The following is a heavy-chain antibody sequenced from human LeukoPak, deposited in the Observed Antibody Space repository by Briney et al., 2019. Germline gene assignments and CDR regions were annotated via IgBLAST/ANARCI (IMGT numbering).Heavy chain of an antibody. J-gene: IGHJ4*02. CDR3: ARAQAFSDF. Sequence: PSETLSLTCTVSGGSISSYYWSWLRQPPGKGLEWIGEINHSGSTNYNPSLKSRVTISVDTSKNQFSLKLSSVTAADTAVYYCARAQAFSDFWGQGTLVTVSS. V-gene: IGHV4-34*01. CDR2: INHSGST. D-gene: IGHD3-3*01. CDR1: GGSISSYY.